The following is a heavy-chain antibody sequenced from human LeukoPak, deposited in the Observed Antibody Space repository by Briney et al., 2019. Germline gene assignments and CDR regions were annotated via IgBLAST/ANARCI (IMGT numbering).Heavy chain of an antibody. CDR2: ISGSGGST. V-gene: IGHV3-23*01. CDR1: GDSISSYY. CDR3: AKSMAVAPPLDY. Sequence: PSETLSLTCTVSGDSISSYYWSWVRQAPGKGLEWVSAISGSGGSTYYADSVKGRFTISRDNSKNTLYLQMNSLRAEDTAVYYCAKSMAVAPPLDYWGQGTLVTVSS. J-gene: IGHJ4*02. D-gene: IGHD6-19*01.